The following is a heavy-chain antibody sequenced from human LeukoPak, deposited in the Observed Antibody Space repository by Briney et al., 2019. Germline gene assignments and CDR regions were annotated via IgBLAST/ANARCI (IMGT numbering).Heavy chain of an antibody. V-gene: IGHV3-21*01. CDR2: ISSGSRYI. D-gene: IGHD2-15*01. J-gene: IGHJ5*02. Sequence: PGGSLSLSCAASGFTFSAYSMNWVRQAPGKGLEWVSSISSGSRYIYYADSVKGRFTISRDNAKDSLYLQMNSLRAEDTAVYYCAQCSVDNCYHSDDHWGQGTLVTVSP. CDR1: GFTFSAYS. CDR3: AQCSVDNCYHSDDH.